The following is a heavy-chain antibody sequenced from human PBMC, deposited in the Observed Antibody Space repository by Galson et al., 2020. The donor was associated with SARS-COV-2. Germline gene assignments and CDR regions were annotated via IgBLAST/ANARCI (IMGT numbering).Heavy chain of an antibody. J-gene: IGHJ4*02. Sequence: SEPLSLTCAVSGGSISGTDHYWSWIRQPAGKGLEWIGRIHSSGFTYYNPSLKSRVAISVDTSKNQFSLKVTSVTAADTAVYFCAAGPVAGTGEWGQGALVTVSS. V-gene: IGHV4-61*02. CDR1: GGSISGTDHY. D-gene: IGHD6-19*01. CDR3: AAGPVAGTGE. CDR2: IHSSGFT.